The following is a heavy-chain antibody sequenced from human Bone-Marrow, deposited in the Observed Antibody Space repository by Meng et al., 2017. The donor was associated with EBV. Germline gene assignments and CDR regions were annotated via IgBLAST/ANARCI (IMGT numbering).Heavy chain of an antibody. D-gene: IGHD2-21*02. CDR1: GFTFSSYA. CDR3: ARDPHCGGDCFGVDY. Sequence: QVQLVESGGGVVQPGRSLRLSCAASGFTFSSYAMHWVRQAPGKGLEWVAVISYDGSNKYYADSVKGRFTISRDNSKNTLYLQMNSLRAEDTAVYYCARDPHCGGDCFGVDYWGQGTLVTVSS. V-gene: IGHV3-30-3*01. J-gene: IGHJ4*02. CDR2: ISYDGSNK.